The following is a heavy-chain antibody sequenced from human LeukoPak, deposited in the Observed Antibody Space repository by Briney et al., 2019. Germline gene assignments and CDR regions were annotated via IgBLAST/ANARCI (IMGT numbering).Heavy chain of an antibody. V-gene: IGHV4-4*07. D-gene: IGHD2-15*01. CDR3: ARDSPYCSGGSCYSHQYYMEV. CDR2: IYTSGST. Sequence: SETLSLTCTASGGSISNYDWSWIRQPPGKGLEWIGRIYTSGSTNYNPSLKSQVTMSVDTSKKQFSLKLSSVTAADTAVYYCARDSPYCSGGSCYSHQYYMEVWGKGTTVTVSS. J-gene: IGHJ6*03. CDR1: GGSISNYD.